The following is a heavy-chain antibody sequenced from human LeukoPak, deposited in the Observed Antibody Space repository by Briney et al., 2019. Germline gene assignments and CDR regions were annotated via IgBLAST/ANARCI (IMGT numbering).Heavy chain of an antibody. V-gene: IGHV1-18*01. J-gene: IGHJ5*02. D-gene: IGHD2-21*02. CDR3: ARDTEIVVVTPTAFDP. CDR2: ISAYKGNT. CDR1: GYTFTSYG. Sequence: ASVKVSCKASGYTFTSYGISWVRQAPGQGLERMGWISAYKGNTNYAQKLQGRVTMTTDTSTSTAYMELRSLRSDDTAVYYCARDTEIVVVTPTAFDPWGQGTLVTVSS.